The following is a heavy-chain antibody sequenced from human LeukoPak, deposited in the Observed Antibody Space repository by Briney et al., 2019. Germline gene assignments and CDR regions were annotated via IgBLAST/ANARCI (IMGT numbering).Heavy chain of an antibody. CDR2: IHYSGRP. V-gene: IGHV4-59*11. Sequence: PSETLSLTCTVSGGSISSHYWTWIRQPPGKGLEWIGQIHYSGRPDYNPFLKSRVTISVDTSKNQLSLKVTSVTGADTAVYYCARFGVDYDMDVWGQGTTVTVSS. CDR1: GGSISSHY. D-gene: IGHD3-16*01. J-gene: IGHJ6*02. CDR3: ARFGVDYDMDV.